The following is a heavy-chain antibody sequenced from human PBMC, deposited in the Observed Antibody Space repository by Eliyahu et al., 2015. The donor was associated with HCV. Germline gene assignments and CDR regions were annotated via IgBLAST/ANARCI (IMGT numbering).Heavy chain of an antibody. CDR3: ARDHSSQLGVGSFDI. V-gene: IGHV4-59*01. J-gene: IGHJ3*02. D-gene: IGHD6-13*01. CDR1: GDSITYYY. CDR2: IHYSGST. Sequence: QVQLQESGPGLVKPSETLSLTCTVSGDSITYYYWSWIRQPPGKGLEWIGHIHYSGSTTYSPSLKSRVAISVATSKRQFSLKLTSVTAADTAVYYCARDHSSQLGVGSFDIWGQGTMVSVSS.